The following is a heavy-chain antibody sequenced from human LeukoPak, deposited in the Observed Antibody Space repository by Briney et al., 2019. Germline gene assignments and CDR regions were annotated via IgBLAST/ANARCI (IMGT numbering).Heavy chain of an antibody. D-gene: IGHD6-13*01. V-gene: IGHV1-69*13. CDR1: GGTFSSYA. Sequence: ASVKVSCKASGGTFSSYAISWVRQAPGQGLEWTGGIIPIFGTANYAQKFQGRVTITADESTSTAYMELSSLRSEDTAVYYCARVNSSSPHRGYYFDYWGQGTLVTVSS. CDR3: ARVNSSSPHRGYYFDY. J-gene: IGHJ4*02. CDR2: IIPIFGTA.